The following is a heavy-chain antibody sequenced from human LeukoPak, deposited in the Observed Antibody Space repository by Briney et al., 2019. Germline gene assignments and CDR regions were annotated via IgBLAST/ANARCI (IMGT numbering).Heavy chain of an antibody. CDR1: GFTFSSYS. CDR3: ARYSSGYYMDV. D-gene: IGHD6-6*01. V-gene: IGHV3-21*04. CDR2: ISSSSSYI. Sequence: GGSLRLSCAASGFTFSSYSMNWVRQAPGKGLEWVSSISSSSSYIYYADSVKGRFTISRDNAKNSLYLQMNSLRAEDTAVYYCARYSSGYYMDVWGKGTTVTVSS. J-gene: IGHJ6*03.